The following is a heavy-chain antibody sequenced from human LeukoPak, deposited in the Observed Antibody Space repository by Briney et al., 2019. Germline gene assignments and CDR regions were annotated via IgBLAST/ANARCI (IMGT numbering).Heavy chain of an antibody. CDR3: ARPQSSSGYYWPFDD. J-gene: IGHJ4*02. CDR1: GFTFSSYA. V-gene: IGHV3-23*01. CDR2: ISPSSGT. D-gene: IGHD3-22*01. Sequence: GWSLRLSCAASGFTFSSYAMRWVRQAPGKGLEWVSAISPSSGTFYADSVKGRFTISRDNSKNTLYLQMNSLRAEDTAVYYCARPQSSSGYYWPFDDWGQGTLVTVSS.